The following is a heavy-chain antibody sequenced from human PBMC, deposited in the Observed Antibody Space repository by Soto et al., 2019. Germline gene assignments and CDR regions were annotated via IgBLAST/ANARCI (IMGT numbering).Heavy chain of an antibody. CDR3: ARDNYDFWSGSI. CDR1: GGSISSGDYY. D-gene: IGHD3-3*01. V-gene: IGHV4-30-4*01. Sequence: SETLSLTCTVSGGSISSGDYYWSWIRQPPGKGLEWIGYIYYSGSTYYTPSLKSRVTISVDTSKNQFSLKLSSVTAADTAVYYCARDNYDFWSGSIWGQGTLVTVSS. CDR2: IYYSGST. J-gene: IGHJ4*02.